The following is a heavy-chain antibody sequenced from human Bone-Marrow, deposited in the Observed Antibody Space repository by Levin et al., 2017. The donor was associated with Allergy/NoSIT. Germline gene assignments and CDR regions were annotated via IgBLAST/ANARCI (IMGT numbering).Heavy chain of an antibody. CDR2: IITFFGAT. V-gene: IGHV1-69*08. CDR1: GGSFSRST. J-gene: IGHJ4*02. Sequence: GASVKVSCRASGGSFSRSTFSWVRQAPGQGLEWMGSIITFFGATHYAQQFQGRLTITADTSPSTIYMELSSLRSEDTAMYFCARLEEEGHGSGYRYWGQGTLVSVST. D-gene: IGHD3-3*01. CDR3: ARLEEEGHGSGYRY.